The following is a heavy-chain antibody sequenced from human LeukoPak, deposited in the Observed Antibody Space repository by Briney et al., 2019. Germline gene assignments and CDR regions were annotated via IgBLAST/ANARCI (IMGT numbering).Heavy chain of an antibody. CDR1: GGSISGYH. CDR2: FYSSGST. D-gene: IGHD6-19*01. J-gene: IGHJ4*02. V-gene: IGHV4-59*01. CDR3: ARGAGWYHY. Sequence: SETLSLTCTVSGGSISGYHWSWIRQPPGRGLEWIGYFYSSGSTNYNPSLKSRVTISIDTSKNQFSLKLSSVTAADTAVYHCARGAGWYHYWGQGTLVTVSS.